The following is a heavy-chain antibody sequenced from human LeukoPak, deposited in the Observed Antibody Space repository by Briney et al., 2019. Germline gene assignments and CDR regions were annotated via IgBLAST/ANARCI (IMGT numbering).Heavy chain of an antibody. Sequence: TLSLTCTVPGGSISSGSYSWSWTRQPAGKGLEWLGRIYTSGSTNYNPSLKSRVTISVDPSKIQFSLKLSSETAADTAVYYCVRRGVLWFGELSYFYFDLWGRGTLVAVSS. D-gene: IGHD3-10*01. CDR3: VRRGVLWFGELSYFYFDL. J-gene: IGHJ2*01. V-gene: IGHV4-61*02. CDR2: IYTSGST. CDR1: GGSISSGSYS.